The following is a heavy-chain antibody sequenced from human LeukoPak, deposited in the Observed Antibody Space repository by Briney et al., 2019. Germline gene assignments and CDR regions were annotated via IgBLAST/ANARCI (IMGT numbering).Heavy chain of an antibody. CDR3: VTETGWLFDF. Sequence: GGSLRLSCAAAGFPFSDRYMSWIRQAPGKGMEWVAYISPNSDNIHYADSVKGRFTISRDNAKNSLFLQLTSLRAEDTAVYYCVTETGWLFDFWGQGTLVTVSS. D-gene: IGHD3-9*01. CDR2: ISPNSDNI. V-gene: IGHV3-11*04. CDR1: GFPFSDRY. J-gene: IGHJ4*02.